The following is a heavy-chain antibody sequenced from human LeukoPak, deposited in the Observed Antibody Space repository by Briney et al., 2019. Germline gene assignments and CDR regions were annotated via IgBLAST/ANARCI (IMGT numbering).Heavy chain of an antibody. CDR1: GGSISSSSYY. D-gene: IGHD3-10*01. V-gene: IGHV4-39*07. CDR2: IYYSGST. J-gene: IGHJ4*02. CDR3: ARVPGSGSYYSPFDY. Sequence: SETLSLTCTVSGGSISSSSYYWGWIRQPPGKGLEWIGSIYYSGSTYYNPSLKSRVTISVDTSKNQFSLKLSSVTAADTAVYYCARVPGSGSYYSPFDYWGQGTLVTVSS.